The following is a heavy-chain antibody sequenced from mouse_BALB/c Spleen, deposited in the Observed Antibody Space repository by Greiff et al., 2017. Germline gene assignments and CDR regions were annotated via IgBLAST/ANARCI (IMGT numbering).Heavy chain of an antibody. CDR1: GYTFTSYW. J-gene: IGHJ3*01. V-gene: IGHV1-7*01. Sequence: VQLQQSGAELAKPGASVKMSCKASGYTFTSYWMHWVKQRPGQGLEWIGYINPSTGYTEYNQKFKDKATLTADKSSSTAYMQLSSLTSEDSAVYYCARDLLGGFAYWGQGTLVTVSA. CDR3: ARDLLGGFAY. CDR2: INPSTGYT. D-gene: IGHD2-1*01.